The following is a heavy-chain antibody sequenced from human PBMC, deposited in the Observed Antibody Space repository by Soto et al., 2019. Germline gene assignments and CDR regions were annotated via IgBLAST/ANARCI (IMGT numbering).Heavy chain of an antibody. Sequence: ASVKVSCKASGYTFTSYAMHWVRQAPGQRLEWMGWINAGNGNTKYSQKFQGRVTITRDTSASTAYMELSSLRSEDTAVYYCARGTDSGCYLNYFDYCGQGTLVTVCS. J-gene: IGHJ4*02. CDR3: ARGTDSGCYLNYFDY. D-gene: IGHD6-19*01. V-gene: IGHV1-3*01. CDR2: INAGNGNT. CDR1: GYTFTSYA.